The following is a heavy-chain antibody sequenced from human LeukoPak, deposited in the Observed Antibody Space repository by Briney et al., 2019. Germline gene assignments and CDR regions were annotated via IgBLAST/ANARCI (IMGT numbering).Heavy chain of an antibody. CDR2: TYYRSKWYN. J-gene: IGHJ3*02. D-gene: IGHD3-16*01. V-gene: IGHV6-1*01. Sequence: SQTLSLTCAISGDGVSSNSATWNWIRQSPSRGLEWLGRTYYRSKWYNDYAVSVKSRITINPDTSKNQFSLQLNSVTPEDTAVYYCARVGHPWGIEDAFDIWGQETMVTVSS. CDR1: GDGVSSNSAT. CDR3: ARVGHPWGIEDAFDI.